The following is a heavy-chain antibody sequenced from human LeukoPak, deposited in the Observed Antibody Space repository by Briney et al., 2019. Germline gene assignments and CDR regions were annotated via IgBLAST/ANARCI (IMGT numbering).Heavy chain of an antibody. D-gene: IGHD1-26*01. CDR2: IHPYSGGS. Sequence: GASVKVSCKASGFTFNGYYVRWVRQAPGQGLEWMGRIHPYSGGSNSAQKFQGRVTMARDMSINTVYMELSGLRSDDTALYYCASAVPAIVIPQNGFDIWGPGTIVTVSS. CDR1: GFTFNGYY. J-gene: IGHJ3*02. CDR3: ASAVPAIVIPQNGFDI. V-gene: IGHV1-2*06.